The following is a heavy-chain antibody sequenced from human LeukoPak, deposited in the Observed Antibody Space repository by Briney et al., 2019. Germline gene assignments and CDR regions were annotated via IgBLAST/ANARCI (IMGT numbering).Heavy chain of an antibody. CDR2: IRQDGSSI. J-gene: IGHJ4*02. V-gene: IGHV3-7*01. Sequence: GGSLRLPCAASGFTFSDHWMSWVRQAPGKGLEWVANIRQDGSSIFYADSVKGRFTISRDNAKNSVFLQMDNLTPDDTAVYYCARAVDLADYWGQGTLVTVSS. CDR1: GFTFSDHW. CDR3: ARAVDLADY.